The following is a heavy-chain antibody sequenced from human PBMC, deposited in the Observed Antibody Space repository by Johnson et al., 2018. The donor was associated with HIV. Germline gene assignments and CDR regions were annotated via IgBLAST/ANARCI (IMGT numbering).Heavy chain of an antibody. Sequence: MLLVESGGGVVQPGRSLRLSCAASGFTFSNYAMHWVRQAPGKGLVWVARINTAGGSTSYVDSVKGRFTISRDNSKNTLYLQMNSLRAEDTAVYYCARGGEKGAFDIWGQGTMVTVSS. CDR3: ARGGEKGAFDI. CDR2: INTAGGST. D-gene: IGHD7-27*01. V-gene: IGHV3-74*02. CDR1: GFTFSNYA. J-gene: IGHJ3*02.